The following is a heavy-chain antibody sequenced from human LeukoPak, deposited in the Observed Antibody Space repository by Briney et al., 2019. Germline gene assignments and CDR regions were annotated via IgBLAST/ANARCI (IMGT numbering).Heavy chain of an antibody. J-gene: IGHJ4*01. Sequence: PGGSLRLSCAASGFTVSSNYMSWVRQAPGKGLEWVSSIRTSGGSTYYADSVTGRFTISRDNSKNTLDLQMNSLRAEDTAVYYCARGLEPSVGRFDYWGHGTLVTVSS. CDR3: ARGLEPSVGRFDY. CDR1: GFTVSSNY. CDR2: IRTSGGST. D-gene: IGHD1-14*01. V-gene: IGHV3-23*01.